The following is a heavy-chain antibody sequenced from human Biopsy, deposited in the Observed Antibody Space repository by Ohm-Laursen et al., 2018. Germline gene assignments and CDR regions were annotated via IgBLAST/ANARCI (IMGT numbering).Heavy chain of an antibody. J-gene: IGHJ6*02. Sequence: SQTLSLTCTVSGGSISSDYWSWIRQPPGKGLEWIGYIYYSGSTNYNPSLKIRVTISVDTSKNQFSLRLNSVTAADTAVYYCARATNSAGWPYHYFYGMDVWGQGTTVTVSS. CDR3: ARATNSAGWPYHYFYGMDV. D-gene: IGHD2-15*01. V-gene: IGHV4-59*01. CDR1: GGSISSDY. CDR2: IYYSGST.